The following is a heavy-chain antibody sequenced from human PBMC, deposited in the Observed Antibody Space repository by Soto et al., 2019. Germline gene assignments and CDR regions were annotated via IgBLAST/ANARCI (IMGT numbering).Heavy chain of an antibody. D-gene: IGHD1-26*01. V-gene: IGHV3-23*01. CDR3: LGDH. CDR1: GFTFSSFA. Sequence: EVQLLESGGGLVQPGGSLRLSCAASGFTFSSFAMSWVRQAPGKGLEWVSAISGAGNSASHANSVQGRFIISRDNSKKTLFLQMGSLRAEDTATYYQLGDHWGQGTVVTVSS. J-gene: IGHJ4*02. CDR2: ISGAGNSA.